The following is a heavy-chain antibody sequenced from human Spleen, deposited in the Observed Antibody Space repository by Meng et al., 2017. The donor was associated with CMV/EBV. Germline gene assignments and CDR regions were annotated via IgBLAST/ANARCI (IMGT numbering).Heavy chain of an antibody. CDR2: ISGSGGST. CDR1: GFTFSTYE. J-gene: IGHJ4*02. V-gene: IGHV3-23*01. D-gene: IGHD5-12*01. Sequence: GESLKISCVASGFTFSTYEFNWVRQAPGKGLEWVSAISGSGGSTYYADSVKGRFTISRDNSKNTLYLQMNSLRAEDTAVYYCAKDLVATIIRSSWYFYYWGQGTLVTVSS. CDR3: AKDLVATIIRSSWYFYY.